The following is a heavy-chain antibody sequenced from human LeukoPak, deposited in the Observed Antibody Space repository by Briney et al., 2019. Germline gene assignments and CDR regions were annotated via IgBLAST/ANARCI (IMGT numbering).Heavy chain of an antibody. Sequence: PSETLSLTCTVSSGSISSGEYFWTWIRQRPGKGLEWIGSIYYSGSTYYNPSLKSRVTISVDRSKNQFSLKLSSVTAADTAVYYCARDYGGNSLLDYWGQGTLVTVSS. CDR2: IYYSGST. CDR3: ARDYGGNSLLDY. CDR1: SGSISSGEYF. D-gene: IGHD4-23*01. J-gene: IGHJ4*02. V-gene: IGHV4-39*07.